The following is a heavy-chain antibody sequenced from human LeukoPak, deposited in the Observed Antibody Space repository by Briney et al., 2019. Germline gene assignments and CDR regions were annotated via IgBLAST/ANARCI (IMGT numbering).Heavy chain of an antibody. D-gene: IGHD4-11*01. Sequence: GGSLRLSCAASGFTFDDYAMHWVRQAPGKGLEWVSGISWNSGSIGYADSVKGRFAISRDNAKNSLYLQMNSLETEDMGLYYCARRSNWDRHFDSWGQGTLVTVSS. CDR2: ISWNSGSI. CDR3: ARRSNWDRHFDS. J-gene: IGHJ4*02. V-gene: IGHV3-9*03. CDR1: GFTFDDYA.